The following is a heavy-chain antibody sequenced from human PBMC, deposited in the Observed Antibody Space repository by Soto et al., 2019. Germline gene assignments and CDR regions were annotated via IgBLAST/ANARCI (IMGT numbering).Heavy chain of an antibody. CDR2: IYTSGST. D-gene: IGHD1-7*01. J-gene: IGHJ3*02. V-gene: IGHV4-4*07. Sequence: TLSLTCTVSGGSISSYYWSWIRQPAGKGLEWIERIYTSGSTNYNPSLKSRVTMSVDTSKNQFSLKLSSVTAADTAVYYCARDRHNWNYDAFDIWGQGTMVTVSS. CDR3: ARDRHNWNYDAFDI. CDR1: GGSISSYY.